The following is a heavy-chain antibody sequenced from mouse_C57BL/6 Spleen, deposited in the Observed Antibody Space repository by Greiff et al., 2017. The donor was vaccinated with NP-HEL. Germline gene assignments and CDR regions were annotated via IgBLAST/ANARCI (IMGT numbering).Heavy chain of an antibody. CDR3: AREELRLLRGYAMDY. CDR1: GYTFTSYW. J-gene: IGHJ4*01. Sequence: QVQLQQPGAELVRPGSSVKLSCKASGYTFTSYWMHWVKQRPIQGLEWIGNIDPSDSETHYNQKFKDKATLTVDKSSSTAYMQLSSLTSEDSAVYYCAREELRLLRGYAMDYWGQGTSVTVSS. D-gene: IGHD3-2*02. V-gene: IGHV1-52*01. CDR2: IDPSDSET.